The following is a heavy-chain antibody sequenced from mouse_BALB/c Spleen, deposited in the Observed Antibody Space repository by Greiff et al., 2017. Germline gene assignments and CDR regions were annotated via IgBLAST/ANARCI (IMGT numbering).Heavy chain of an antibody. CDR1: GFSFTSYG. CDR2: IWSGGST. V-gene: IGHV2-2*02. Sequence: VKLQESGPGLVQPSQSLFITCTVSGFSFTSYGVHWVRQSPGKGLEWLGVIWSGGSTDYNAAFISRLSISKDNFKSQVFFKMNSLQANDTDIYYCARERLLPLYFGCWGQGTTLTVSS. D-gene: IGHD2-3*01. J-gene: IGHJ2*01. CDR3: ARERLLPLYFGC.